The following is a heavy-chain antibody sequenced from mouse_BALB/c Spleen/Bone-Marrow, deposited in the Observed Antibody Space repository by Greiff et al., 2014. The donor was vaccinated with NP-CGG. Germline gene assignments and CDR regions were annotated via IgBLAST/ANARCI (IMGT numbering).Heavy chain of an antibody. CDR3: ARSNYVGYYAMDY. D-gene: IGHD1-1*01. CDR1: GFTFSSFG. Sequence: VQLKESGGGLVQPGGSRKLSCAASGFTFSSFGIHWVRQAPEKGLEWVAYISSDSSTIYYADTVKGRFTISRDNPKNTLFLQMTSLRSEDTAMYYCARSNYVGYYAMDYWGQVTSVTVSS. CDR2: ISSDSSTI. V-gene: IGHV5-17*02. J-gene: IGHJ4*01.